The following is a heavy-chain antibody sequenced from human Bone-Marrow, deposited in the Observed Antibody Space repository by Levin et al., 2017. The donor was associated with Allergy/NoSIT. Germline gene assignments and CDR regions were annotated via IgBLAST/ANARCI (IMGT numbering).Heavy chain of an antibody. CDR2: LSPSSDYT. D-gene: IGHD6-19*01. V-gene: IGHV3-21*06. J-gene: IGHJ5*02. Sequence: GGSLRLSCVVSGFTFSDFSMIWVRQAPGKGLEWVSSLSPSSDYTFYADSVKGRFTISRDNARNSLYLRLNSLRDDDTAVYICARMSVSGWHWFDRWGQGALVTVSS. CDR1: GFTFSDFS. CDR3: ARMSVSGWHWFDR.